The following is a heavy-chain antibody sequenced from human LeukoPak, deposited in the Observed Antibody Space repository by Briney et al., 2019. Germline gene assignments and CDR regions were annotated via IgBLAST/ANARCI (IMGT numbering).Heavy chain of an antibody. J-gene: IGHJ5*02. Sequence: SETLSLTCTVSGGSISNNYWSWFRQPPGKGLEWIGYIYYSGSTNYNPSLKSRVTISVDTSKSQFSLKLSSVTAADTAVYYCARGRFLYHWFDPWGQGTLVTVSS. V-gene: IGHV4-59*12. D-gene: IGHD2-2*02. CDR2: IYYSGST. CDR3: ARGRFLYHWFDP. CDR1: GGSISNNY.